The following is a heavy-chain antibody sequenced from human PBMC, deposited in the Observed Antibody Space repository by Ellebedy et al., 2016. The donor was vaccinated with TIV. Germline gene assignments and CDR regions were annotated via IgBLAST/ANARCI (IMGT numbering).Heavy chain of an antibody. CDR2: ISYSVDST. CDR3: VKEGDGGWDY. CDR1: GSTFSSCA. J-gene: IGHJ4*01. V-gene: IGHV3-23*01. D-gene: IGHD4-23*01. Sequence: PGGSLRLSCAASGSTFSSCAMSWVRPAPGKGLEWVATISYSVDSTYYADSVKGRFTISRDNSKNMLYLQMNSRRAGDTALYYCVKEGDGGWDYWGQGTLVTVSS.